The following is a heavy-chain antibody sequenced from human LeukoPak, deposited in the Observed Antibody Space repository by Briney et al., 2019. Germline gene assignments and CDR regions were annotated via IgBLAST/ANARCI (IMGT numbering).Heavy chain of an antibody. V-gene: IGHV7-4-1*02. CDR2: INTNTGNP. CDR1: GYIFTNYG. J-gene: IGHJ5*02. CDR3: ARDRVTAAAGRLWFDP. D-gene: IGHD6-13*01. Sequence: ASVKVSCKASGYIFTNYGINWVRQAPGQGLEWMGWINTNTGNPTYAQGFTGRFVFSLDTSVSTAYLQISSLKAEDTAVYYCARDRVTAAAGRLWFDPWGQGTLVTVSS.